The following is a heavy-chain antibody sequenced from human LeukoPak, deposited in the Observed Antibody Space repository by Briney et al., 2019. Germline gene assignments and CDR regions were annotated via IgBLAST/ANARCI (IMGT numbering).Heavy chain of an antibody. D-gene: IGHD3-22*01. CDR1: GYTFSRHG. V-gene: IGHV3-30*18. CDR2: ISYDGSNK. Sequence: GGSLRLSCAASGYTFSRHGIHWVRQAPGKGLEWVVVISYDGSNKYYADSVKGRFTISRDNSKNTLYLQMNSLRAEDTAVYYCAKEVYYDSSGLDYWGQGTLVTVSS. J-gene: IGHJ4*02. CDR3: AKEVYYDSSGLDY.